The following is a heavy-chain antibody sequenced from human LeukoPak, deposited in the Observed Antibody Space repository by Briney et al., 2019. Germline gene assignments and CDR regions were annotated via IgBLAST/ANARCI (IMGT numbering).Heavy chain of an antibody. J-gene: IGHJ6*02. CDR1: GFTFSNAW. CDR3: TWATVTTIRVYYYYGMDV. CDR2: IKSKTDGCTT. V-gene: IGHV3-15*01. Sequence: GGSLRLSCAASGFTFSNAWMRWVRQARGKGLEWVGRIKSKTDGCTTDYAAPVKRTFTISRDDSKNTLYLQMNSLKPEHTAVYYCTWATVTTIRVYYYYGMDVWGQGTTVTVSS. D-gene: IGHD4-17*01.